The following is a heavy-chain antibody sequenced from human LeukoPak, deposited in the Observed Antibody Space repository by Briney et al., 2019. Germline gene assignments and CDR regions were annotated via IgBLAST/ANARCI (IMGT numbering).Heavy chain of an antibody. V-gene: IGHV3-23*01. CDR2: ISGSGGST. CDR3: ASLGYGDYSANYYYGMDV. Sequence: GGSLRLSCAASGFTFSSYAMSWVRQAPGKGLEWVSSISGSGGSTYYADSVKGRFTISRDNSRNTLFLQMNSLRAEDTGVYYCASLGYGDYSANYYYGMDVWGQGTTVTVSS. CDR1: GFTFSSYA. J-gene: IGHJ6*02. D-gene: IGHD4-17*01.